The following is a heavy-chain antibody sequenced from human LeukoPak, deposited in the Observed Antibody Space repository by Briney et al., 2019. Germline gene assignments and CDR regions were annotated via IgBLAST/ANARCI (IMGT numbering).Heavy chain of an antibody. J-gene: IGHJ6*02. D-gene: IGHD3-10*01. Sequence: GGSLRLSCAASGFTFSSYDMQWVRQITGKGLEWVSTIDTAGDTFYLDSVKGRFTISRDSAKTSLYLEVNSLRAGDTAIYYCARKLWGHGMDIWGQGTTVTVSS. CDR1: GFTFSSYD. CDR2: IDTAGDT. CDR3: ARKLWGHGMDI. V-gene: IGHV3-13*04.